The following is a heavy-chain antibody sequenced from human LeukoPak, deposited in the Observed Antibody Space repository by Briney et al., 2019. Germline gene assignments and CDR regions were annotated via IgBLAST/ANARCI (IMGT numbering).Heavy chain of an antibody. J-gene: IGHJ4*02. CDR3: ARRLGYSTGSFDY. V-gene: IGHV1-69*06. D-gene: IGHD2-8*01. CDR1: GGTFSSYA. Sequence: SVKVSCKASGGTFSSYAISWVRQAPGQGLEWMGGIIPIFGTANYTQKFQGRVTITADKSTSTAYMELSSLRSEDTAVYYCARRLGYSTGSFDYWGQGTLVTVSS. CDR2: IIPIFGTA.